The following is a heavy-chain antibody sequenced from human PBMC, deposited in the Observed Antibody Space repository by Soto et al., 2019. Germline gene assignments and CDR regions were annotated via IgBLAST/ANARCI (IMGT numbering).Heavy chain of an antibody. Sequence: ASVKVSCKASGYTFTGYYMHWVRQAPGRGLEWMGWINPNSGGTNYAQKFQGRVTMTRDTSISTAYMELSRLRSDDTAVYYCARFPLSGAAAIRDYYYGMDVWGQGTTVTVS. CDR1: GYTFTGYY. J-gene: IGHJ6*02. CDR3: ARFPLSGAAAIRDYYYGMDV. D-gene: IGHD2-2*02. V-gene: IGHV1-2*02. CDR2: INPNSGGT.